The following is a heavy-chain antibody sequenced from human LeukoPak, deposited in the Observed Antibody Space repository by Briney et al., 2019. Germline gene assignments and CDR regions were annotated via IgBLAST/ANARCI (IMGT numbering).Heavy chain of an antibody. CDR1: GGSISSGGYY. CDR3: AREPTYYYDSSGYFTYYYYYYGMDV. V-gene: IGHV4-31*11. Sequence: SETLSLTCAVSGGSISSGGYYWSWIRQHPGKGLEWIGYICYSGSTYYNPSLKSRVTISVDTSKNQFSLKLSSVTAADTAVYYCAREPTYYYDSSGYFTYYYYYYGMDVWGQGTTVTVSS. J-gene: IGHJ6*02. CDR2: ICYSGST. D-gene: IGHD3-22*01.